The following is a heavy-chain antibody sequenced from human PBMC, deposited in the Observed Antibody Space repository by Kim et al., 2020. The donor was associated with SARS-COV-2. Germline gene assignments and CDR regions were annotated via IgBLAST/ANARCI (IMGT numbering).Heavy chain of an antibody. D-gene: IGHD1-1*01. CDR1: GFTFGSYG. CDR2: IWYDGTNK. J-gene: IGHJ5*02. CDR3: ARMTETTRGWFDP. V-gene: IGHV3-33*01. Sequence: GGSLRLSCAASGFTFGSYGMHWVRQAPGKGLEWVAVIWYDGTNKYYGDSVKGRFTISRDNSKNTLYLQMNSLRAEDTAVYYCARMTETTRGWFDPWGQGTLVTVSS.